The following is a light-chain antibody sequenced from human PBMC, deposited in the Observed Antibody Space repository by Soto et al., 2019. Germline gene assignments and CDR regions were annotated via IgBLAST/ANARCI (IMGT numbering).Light chain of an antibody. CDR3: QQKASSQFT. Sequence: VLTQSPGTLSLSPGERATLSCRASLTGTSDYLAWYQQKPGQAPRLLIYGASSRATGIPDRFSGSGSGKDFPLTTSRLEPEDFAVYCLQQKASSQFTSAPGTKVDT. J-gene: IGKJ3*01. CDR1: LTGTSDY. CDR2: GAS. V-gene: IGKV3-20*01.